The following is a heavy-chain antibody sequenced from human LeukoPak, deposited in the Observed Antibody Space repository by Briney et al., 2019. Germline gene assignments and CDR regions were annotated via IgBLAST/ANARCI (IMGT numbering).Heavy chain of an antibody. CDR3: ARDPGPGYSGSYYNY. Sequence: ASVKVSCKASGYTFTSYGYSWVRQAPGQGLEWMGWISAYNGNTNYAQKLQGRVTMTTDTSTSTAYMELRSLRSDDTAVYYCARDPGPGYSGSYYNYWGQGTLVTVSS. CDR1: GYTFTSYG. D-gene: IGHD1-26*01. CDR2: ISAYNGNT. J-gene: IGHJ4*02. V-gene: IGHV1-18*01.